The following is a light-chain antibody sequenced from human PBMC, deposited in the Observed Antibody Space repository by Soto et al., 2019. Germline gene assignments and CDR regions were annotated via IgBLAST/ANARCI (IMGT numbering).Light chain of an antibody. J-gene: IGKJ1*01. CDR3: QQRSNWPT. Sequence: EIVLTQSPATLSLSPGERATLSCRASQSVSSYLAWYQQKPGQAPRLLIYDVSIRATGIPARFSGSGSGTDFTLTISSLEPEDFAVYYCQQRSNWPTFGQGTKVEIK. V-gene: IGKV3-11*01. CDR2: DVS. CDR1: QSVSSY.